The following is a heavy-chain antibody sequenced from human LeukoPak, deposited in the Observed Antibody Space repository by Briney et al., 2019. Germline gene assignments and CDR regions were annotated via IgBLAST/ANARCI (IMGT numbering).Heavy chain of an antibody. Sequence: GGSLRLSCAASDTVSNNYMSWVRQAPGKGLDWVSIIYSGGNTYYADSVKGRFTISRDDSKNMLYLQMNSLRAEDTAVYYCARGAGNTVRGVTFHYGMDVWGQGTTVTVSS. D-gene: IGHD3-10*01. CDR1: DTVSNNY. V-gene: IGHV3-53*01. CDR2: IYSGGNT. J-gene: IGHJ6*02. CDR3: ARGAGNTVRGVTFHYGMDV.